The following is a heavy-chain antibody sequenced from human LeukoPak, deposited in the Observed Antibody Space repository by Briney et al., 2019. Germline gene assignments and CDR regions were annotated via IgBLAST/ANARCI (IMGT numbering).Heavy chain of an antibody. D-gene: IGHD6-19*01. V-gene: IGHV1-3*01. CDR2: INAGNGNT. Sequence: GAPVKVSCKASGYTFTSYAMHWVRQAPGQRLEWMGWINAGNGNTKYSQKFQGRVTITRDTSASTAYMELSSLRSEDTAVYYCARDEAVAGTRGFDYWGQGTLVTVSS. CDR3: ARDEAVAGTRGFDY. J-gene: IGHJ4*02. CDR1: GYTFTSYA.